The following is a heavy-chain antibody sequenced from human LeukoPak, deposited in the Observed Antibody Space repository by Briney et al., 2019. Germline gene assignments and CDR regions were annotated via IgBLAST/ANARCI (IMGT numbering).Heavy chain of an antibody. D-gene: IGHD2-15*01. CDR3: ARRMARHKIEKYCSGGSCYSVLYYYYYMDV. CDR2: INHSGST. J-gene: IGHJ6*03. CDR1: GGSFSGYY. V-gene: IGHV4-34*01. Sequence: SETLSLTCAVYGGSFSGYYWSWIRQPPGKWLEWIGEINHSGSTNYNPSLKSRVTISVDTSKNQFSLKLSSVTAADTAVYYCARRMARHKIEKYCSGGSCYSVLYYYYYMDVWGKGTTVTISS.